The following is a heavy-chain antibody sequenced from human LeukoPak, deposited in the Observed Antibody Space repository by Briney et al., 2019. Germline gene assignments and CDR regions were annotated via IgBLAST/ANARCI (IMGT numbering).Heavy chain of an antibody. Sequence: GGSLRLSCAASGLTVSSNYMSGVRQAPGKGREGGSVIYSGGSTYYADSMKGRFNISRDNSQNTLHLQMNSLRAEDTAVYYCASQGGATIFGVAIHYWGQGTLVTVSS. CDR2: IYSGGST. CDR3: ASQGGATIFGVAIHY. V-gene: IGHV3-53*01. CDR1: GLTVSSNY. J-gene: IGHJ4*02. D-gene: IGHD3-3*01.